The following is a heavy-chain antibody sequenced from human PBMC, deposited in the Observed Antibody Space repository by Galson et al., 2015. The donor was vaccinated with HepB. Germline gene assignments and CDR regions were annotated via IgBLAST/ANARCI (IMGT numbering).Heavy chain of an antibody. J-gene: IGHJ4*02. V-gene: IGHV3-30*18. CDR1: GFTFSSYG. Sequence: SLRLSCAASGFTFSSYGMHWVRQAPGKGLEWVAVISYDGSNKYYADSVKGRFTISRDNSKNTLYLQMNSLRAEDTAVYYCAKDPRPGYYDSSGYPLPHYWGQGTLVTVSS. CDR3: AKDPRPGYYDSSGYPLPHY. D-gene: IGHD3-22*01. CDR2: ISYDGSNK.